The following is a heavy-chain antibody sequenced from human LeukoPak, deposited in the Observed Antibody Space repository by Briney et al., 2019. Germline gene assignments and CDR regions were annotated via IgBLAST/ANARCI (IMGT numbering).Heavy chain of an antibody. CDR3: ARDQGGGWSDP. V-gene: IGHV4-4*07. CDR1: GFTFSSYA. CDR2: ISSSGTT. J-gene: IGHJ5*02. Sequence: GSLRLSCAASGFTFSSYAMSWIRQPAGKGLEWIGRISSSGTTNYNPSLKSRLTMSVDTSKNQFSLKLTSVTAADTAVYYCARDQGGGWSDPWGQGTLVTVSS. D-gene: IGHD3-16*01.